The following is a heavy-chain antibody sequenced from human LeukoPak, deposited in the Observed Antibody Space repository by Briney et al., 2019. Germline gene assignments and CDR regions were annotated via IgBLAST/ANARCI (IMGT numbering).Heavy chain of an antibody. CDR3: ARERNYDYVWGSYRPIDY. CDR2: ISSSSSYI. Sequence: GGSLGLSCAASGFTFSSYSMNWVRQAPGKGLEWISSISSSSSYIYYADSVKGRFTISRDNAKNSLYLQMNSLRAEDTAVYYCARERNYDYVWGSYRPIDYWGQGTLVTVSS. CDR1: GFTFSSYS. D-gene: IGHD3-16*02. V-gene: IGHV3-21*01. J-gene: IGHJ4*02.